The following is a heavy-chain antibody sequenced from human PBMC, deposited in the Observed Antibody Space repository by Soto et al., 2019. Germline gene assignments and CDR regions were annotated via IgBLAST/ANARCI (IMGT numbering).Heavy chain of an antibody. CDR1: GFTFSSYA. J-gene: IGHJ4*02. V-gene: IGHV3-23*01. Sequence: GGSLRLSCAASGFTFSSYAMSWVRQAPGKGLEWVSAISGSGGSTYYADSVKGRFTISRDNSKNTLYLQMNSLRAEDTAVYYCARDPWPAGRKGIAVAVDSWAQGPLVPVSS. CDR2: ISGSGGST. D-gene: IGHD6-19*01. CDR3: ARDPWPAGRKGIAVAVDS.